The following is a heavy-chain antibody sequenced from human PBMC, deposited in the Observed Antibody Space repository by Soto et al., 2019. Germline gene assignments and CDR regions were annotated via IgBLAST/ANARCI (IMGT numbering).Heavy chain of an antibody. V-gene: IGHV3-15*01. Sequence: GGSLRLSCAASGVTFSNAWMSWVRQAPGKGLEWVGRIKSKTDGGTTDYAAPVKGRFTISRDDSKNTLYLQMNSLKTEDTAVYYCRSVDYYYGMDVWGQGTTVTVSS. CDR2: IKSKTDGGTT. CDR1: GVTFSNAW. D-gene: IGHD3-3*01. CDR3: RSVDYYYGMDV. J-gene: IGHJ6*02.